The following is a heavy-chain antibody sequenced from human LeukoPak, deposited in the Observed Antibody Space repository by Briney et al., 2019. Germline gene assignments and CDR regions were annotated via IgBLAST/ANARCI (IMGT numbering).Heavy chain of an antibody. CDR2: IIPNFGTA. CDR3: ARVLGRADWFDP. V-gene: IGHV1-69*05. D-gene: IGHD3-10*01. J-gene: IGHJ5*02. Sequence: GASVKVSCKASGGTFSSYAISCVRQARGQGLEWMGRIIPNFGTANYAQKFQGRVTITTDESTSTAYMELSSLRSEDTAVYYCARVLGRADWFDPWGQGTLVTVPS. CDR1: GGTFSSYA.